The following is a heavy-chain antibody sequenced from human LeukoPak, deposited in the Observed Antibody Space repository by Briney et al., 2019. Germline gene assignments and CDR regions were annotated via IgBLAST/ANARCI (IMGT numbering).Heavy chain of an antibody. Sequence: PSETLSLTCVVYGGSFSGYYWSWIRQPPGKGLEWIGEINHSGSTNYNPSLKSRVTISIDTSKNQFSLKLSSVTAADTAVYYCATTRIAATGTCYYYMYVLGKGTTVTVSS. J-gene: IGHJ6*03. D-gene: IGHD6-13*01. CDR3: ATTRIAATGTCYYYMYV. CDR2: INHSGST. CDR1: GGSFSGYY. V-gene: IGHV4-34*01.